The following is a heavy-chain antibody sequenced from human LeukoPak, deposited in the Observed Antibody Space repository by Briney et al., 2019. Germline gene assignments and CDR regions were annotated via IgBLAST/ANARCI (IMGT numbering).Heavy chain of an antibody. CDR2: ISTDASST. D-gene: IGHD2-21*02. CDR3: AKDLRVATGIKPIDH. Sequence: PGGSLRLSCAGSGFTFSSYWMHWVRQAPGKGLVWVSRISTDASSTTYADSVKGRFTISRDNAKNTLYLQMNSLRAEDTAIYNCAKDLRVATGIKPIDHWGQGTLVTVSS. V-gene: IGHV3-74*01. CDR1: GFTFSSYW. J-gene: IGHJ4*02.